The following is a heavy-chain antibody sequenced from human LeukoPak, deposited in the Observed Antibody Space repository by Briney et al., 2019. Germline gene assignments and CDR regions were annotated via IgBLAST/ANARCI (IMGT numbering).Heavy chain of an antibody. CDR2: IYYSGST. D-gene: IGHD6-19*01. CDR1: GGSISSYY. Sequence: PSETLSLTCTVSGGSISSYYWSWIRQPPGKGLEWIGCIYYSGSTNYNPSLKSRVTISVDTSKNQFSLTLSSVRAADTAVHYCAREAVAGTCFDYWGQGTLVTVSS. CDR3: AREAVAGTCFDY. J-gene: IGHJ4*02. V-gene: IGHV4-59*01.